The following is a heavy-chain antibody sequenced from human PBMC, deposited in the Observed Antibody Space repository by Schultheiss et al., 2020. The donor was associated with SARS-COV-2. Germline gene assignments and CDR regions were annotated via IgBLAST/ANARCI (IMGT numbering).Heavy chain of an antibody. CDR1: GGSISSSSYY. CDR3: ARVFRTQYSGYDYGLDY. Sequence: SETLSLTCTVSGGSISSSSYYWSWIRQPPGKGLEWIGEINHSGSTNYNPSLKSRVTMSVDTSKNQFSLKLSSVTAADTAVYYCARVFRTQYSGYDYGLDYWGQGTLVTVSS. J-gene: IGHJ4*02. V-gene: IGHV4-39*07. CDR2: INHSGST. D-gene: IGHD5-12*01.